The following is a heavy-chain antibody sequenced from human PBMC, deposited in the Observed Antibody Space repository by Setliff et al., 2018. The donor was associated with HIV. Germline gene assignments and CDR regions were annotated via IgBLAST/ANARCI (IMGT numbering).Heavy chain of an antibody. Sequence: ASVKVSCKVSGYSLTELSIHWVRQAPGEGLEWMGGFDPEDDETVYAEKFQGRVTMTRDTSIRTAYMEVSRLKSDDTAIYYCVRDLEPHYGDFGPFDYWGPGTLVTVSS. D-gene: IGHD4-17*01. CDR1: GYSLTELS. CDR2: FDPEDDET. V-gene: IGHV1-24*01. J-gene: IGHJ4*02. CDR3: VRDLEPHYGDFGPFDY.